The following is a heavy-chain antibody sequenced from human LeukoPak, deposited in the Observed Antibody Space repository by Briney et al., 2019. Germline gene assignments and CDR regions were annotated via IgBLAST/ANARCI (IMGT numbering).Heavy chain of an antibody. D-gene: IGHD3-9*01. Sequence: KGLDYISYISHSGNNVYYADSVKGRFTISRDNAKNSLYLQMNSLRAEDTAVYYCASDILTGFDAFDIWGQGTMVTVSS. CDR2: ISHSGNNV. J-gene: IGHJ3*02. CDR3: ASDILTGFDAFDI. V-gene: IGHV3-11*04.